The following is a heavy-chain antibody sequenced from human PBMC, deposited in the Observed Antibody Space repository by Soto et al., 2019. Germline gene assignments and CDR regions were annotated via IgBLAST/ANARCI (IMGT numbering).Heavy chain of an antibody. CDR1: GYTFTSHG. CDR3: ARPRVISGLSEFDY. D-gene: IGHD3-10*01. Sequence: ASVKVSCKASGYTFTSHGVSWVRQAPGQGLEWMGWISTYNGNTNFAQKLQGRVTMTTDTSTSTAYMELKNLRSDDTAVYYCARPRVISGLSEFDYWGQGTLVTVSS. J-gene: IGHJ4*02. CDR2: ISTYNGNT. V-gene: IGHV1-18*01.